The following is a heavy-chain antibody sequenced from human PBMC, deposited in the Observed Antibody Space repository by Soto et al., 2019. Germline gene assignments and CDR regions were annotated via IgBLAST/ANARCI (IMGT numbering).Heavy chain of an antibody. CDR3: AQDAIRGDPYYYYMDV. CDR1: EFTFGDYA. V-gene: IGHV3-9*01. CDR2: ISWNSAKI. Sequence: EVQLVESGGGLVYPGMSLRLSCEASEFTFGDYAMHWVRQVPGRGLEWVAAISWNSAKIGYADSVRGRFTISRDNAKKSLYLQMNSLRVEDTALKYCAQDAIRGDPYYYYMDVWGKGTTVTVSS. D-gene: IGHD3-10*01. J-gene: IGHJ6*03.